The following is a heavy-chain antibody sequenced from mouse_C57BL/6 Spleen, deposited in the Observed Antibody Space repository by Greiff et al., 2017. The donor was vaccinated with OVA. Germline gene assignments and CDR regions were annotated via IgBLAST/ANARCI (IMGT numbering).Heavy chain of an antibody. Sequence: EVQVVESEGGLVQPGSSMKLSCTASGFTFSDYYMAWVRQVPEKGLEWVANINYDGSSTYYLDSLKSRFIISRDNAKNILYLQMSSLKSEDTATYYCARDPSYDWYFDVWGTGTTVTVSS. V-gene: IGHV5-16*01. J-gene: IGHJ1*03. D-gene: IGHD2-3*01. CDR1: GFTFSDYY. CDR3: ARDPSYDWYFDV. CDR2: INYDGSST.